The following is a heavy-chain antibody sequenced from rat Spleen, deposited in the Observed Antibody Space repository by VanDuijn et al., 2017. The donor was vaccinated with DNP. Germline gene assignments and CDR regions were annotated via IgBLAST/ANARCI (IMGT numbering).Heavy chain of an antibody. CDR1: GYSITSSYR. V-gene: IGHV3-3*01. J-gene: IGHJ2*01. CDR3: ARSAYNSGSDY. D-gene: IGHD4-3*01. CDR2: INSAGST. Sequence: EVQLQESGPGLVKPSQSLSLTCSVTGYSITSSYRWNWIRKFPGNKLEWMGYINSAGSTNYNPSLKSRISITRDTSKNQFFLQVNSVTTEDTATYYCARSAYNSGSDYWVQGVMVTVSS.